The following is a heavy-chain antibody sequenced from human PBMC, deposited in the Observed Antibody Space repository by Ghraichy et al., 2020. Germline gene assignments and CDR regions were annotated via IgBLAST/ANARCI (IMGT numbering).Heavy chain of an antibody. Sequence: GGSLRLSCAASGFTFSSYAMSWVRQAPGKGLEWVSAISGSGGSTYYADSVKGRFTISRDNSKNTLYLQMNSLRAEDTAVYYCAKGQEWDLLGPVYYYYYGMDVWGQGTTVTVSS. CDR3: AKGQEWDLLGPVYYYYYGMDV. D-gene: IGHD1-26*01. J-gene: IGHJ6*02. CDR1: GFTFSSYA. CDR2: ISGSGGST. V-gene: IGHV3-23*01.